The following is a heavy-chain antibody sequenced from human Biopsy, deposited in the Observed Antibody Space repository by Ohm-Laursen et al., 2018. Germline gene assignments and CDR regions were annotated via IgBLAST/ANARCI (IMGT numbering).Heavy chain of an antibody. CDR3: ARGYSRRVSIFEASIYWFDT. D-gene: IGHD6-6*01. V-gene: IGHV1-8*01. Sequence: SVKVSCKASGYSFITYDVNWVRQARGQGLEWMGWMIPSSGKTGYAQRFQGRVTLAMNTSISTAYMELSGLRSEDTAVYFCARGYSRRVSIFEASIYWFDTWGQGTLVTVSS. J-gene: IGHJ5*02. CDR1: GYSFITYD. CDR2: MIPSSGKT.